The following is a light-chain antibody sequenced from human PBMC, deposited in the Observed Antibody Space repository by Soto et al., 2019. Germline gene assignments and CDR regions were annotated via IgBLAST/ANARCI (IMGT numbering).Light chain of an antibody. CDR3: SSYAGSNGVV. CDR1: SSDVGGYNY. Sequence: QSALTQPPSASGSPGQSVTISCTGTSSDVGGYNYVSWYQQHPGNAPKLMIYEVSKRPSGVPDRFSGSKSGNTASLTVSGLQAEDEADYYCSSYAGSNGVVFGTGTKLTVL. J-gene: IGLJ1*01. CDR2: EVS. V-gene: IGLV2-8*01.